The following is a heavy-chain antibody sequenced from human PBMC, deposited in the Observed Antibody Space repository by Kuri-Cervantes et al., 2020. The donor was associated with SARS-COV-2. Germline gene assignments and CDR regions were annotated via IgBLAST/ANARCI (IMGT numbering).Heavy chain of an antibody. CDR3: ASINSYGSNNYYYYGMDV. D-gene: IGHD5-18*01. CDR1: GYTFTGYY. CDR2: IIPIFGIA. J-gene: IGHJ6*02. V-gene: IGHV1-69*10. Sequence: SVKVSCKASGYTFTGYYMHWVRQAPGQGLEWMGGIIPIFGIANYAQKFQGRVTITADKSTSTAYMELSSLRSEDTAVYYCASINSYGSNNYYYYGMDVWGQGTMVTVSS.